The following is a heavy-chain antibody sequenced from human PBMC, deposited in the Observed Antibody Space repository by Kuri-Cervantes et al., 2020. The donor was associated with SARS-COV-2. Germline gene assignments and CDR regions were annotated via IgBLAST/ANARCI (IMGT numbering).Heavy chain of an antibody. CDR3: ARTQGVAARRGDHNWFDP. J-gene: IGHJ5*02. Sequence: SETLSLTCTVSGGTIIGSSYYWGWIRQPPGKGLEWIGSIYYSGSTYYNPSLKSRVTISVDTSKNQFSLKLSSVTAADTAVYYCARTQGVAARRGDHNWFDPWGQGTLVTVSS. V-gene: IGHV4-39*01. D-gene: IGHD6-6*01. CDR1: GGTIIGSSYY. CDR2: IYYSGST.